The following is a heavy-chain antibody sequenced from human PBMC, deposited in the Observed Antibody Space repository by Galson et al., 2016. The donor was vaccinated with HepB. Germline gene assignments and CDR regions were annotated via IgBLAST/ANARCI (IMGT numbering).Heavy chain of an antibody. J-gene: IGHJ4*02. CDR3: ATYNVSLGDYNAFDF. Sequence: SVKVSCKASGYMFANYAINWVRQAPGQGLEWMGWISGYNGNTKYAQKFQDRVTMTTDTSTGTGYMELRSLTSEDTAVYYCATYNVSLGDYNAFDFWGQGTLVTVSA. V-gene: IGHV1-18*01. CDR2: ISGYNGNT. D-gene: IGHD4-17*01. CDR1: GYMFANYA.